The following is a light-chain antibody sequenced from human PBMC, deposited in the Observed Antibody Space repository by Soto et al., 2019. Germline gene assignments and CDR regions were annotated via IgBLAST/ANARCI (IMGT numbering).Light chain of an antibody. CDR3: QQYNSWPLIT. Sequence: EEVMTQSPVILSVTPGERATLSCRASHSVSSNLAWYQQKPGQAPRLLIFGASTRATGIPARFSGSGSGTEFTITISSLQSEDFAVYYCQQYNSWPLITFGQGTRLEIK. CDR1: HSVSSN. CDR2: GAS. V-gene: IGKV3-15*01. J-gene: IGKJ5*01.